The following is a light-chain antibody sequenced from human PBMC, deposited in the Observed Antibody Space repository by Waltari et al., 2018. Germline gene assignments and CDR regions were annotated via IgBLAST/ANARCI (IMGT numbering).Light chain of an antibody. CDR1: SSNIGHNY. CDR2: ENT. Sequence: QSVLTQPPSVSAAPGQRVTIPCSGGSSNIGHNYVSWYRQFPGPAPKLPIYENTERPSGIPGRFSGSKSGTSATLDITGLQAGDEADYYCGTWDSSLSGAVFGGGTHLTVL. V-gene: IGLV1-51*02. CDR3: GTWDSSLSGAV. J-gene: IGLJ7*01.